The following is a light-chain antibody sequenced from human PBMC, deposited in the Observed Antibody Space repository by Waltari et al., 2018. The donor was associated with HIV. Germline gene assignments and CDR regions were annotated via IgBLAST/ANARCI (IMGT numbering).Light chain of an antibody. Sequence: QSVLTQPPTVSAAPGQKVTISCSGSSSTIGTHYGSWYQQLPGTAPKLLIYENNKRPSGIPDRFSGSKSGTSATLGITGLQTGDEADYYCGTWDSSLSSYVFGTGTKVTVL. CDR2: ENN. V-gene: IGLV1-51*02. J-gene: IGLJ1*01. CDR1: SSTIGTHY. CDR3: GTWDSSLSSYV.